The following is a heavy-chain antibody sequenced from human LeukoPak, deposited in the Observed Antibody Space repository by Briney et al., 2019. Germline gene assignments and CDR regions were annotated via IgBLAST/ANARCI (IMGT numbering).Heavy chain of an antibody. CDR2: ISSSGSTI. J-gene: IGHJ4*02. V-gene: IGHV3-11*04. CDR3: ARVEYYDSSGYFDY. CDR1: GFTFSDYY. D-gene: IGHD3-22*01. Sequence: GGSLRLSCAASGFTFSDYYMSWIRQAPGKGLEWVSYISSSGSTIYYADSVKGRFTISRDNAKNSLYLQMNRLRAEDTAVYYCARVEYYDSSGYFDYWGQGTLVTVSS.